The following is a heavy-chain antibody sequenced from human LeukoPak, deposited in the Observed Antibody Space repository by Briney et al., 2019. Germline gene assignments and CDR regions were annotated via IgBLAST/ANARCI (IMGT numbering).Heavy chain of an antibody. J-gene: IGHJ4*02. CDR3: ARAAPYGSGSYYNGDY. CDR1: GGSFSGYY. Sequence: SGTLSLTCAVYGGSFSGYYWSWTRQPPGKGLEWIGEINHSGSTNYNPSLKSRVTISVDTSKNQFSLKLSSVTAADTAVYYCARAAPYGSGSYYNGDYWGQGTLVTVSS. D-gene: IGHD3-10*01. V-gene: IGHV4-34*01. CDR2: INHSGST.